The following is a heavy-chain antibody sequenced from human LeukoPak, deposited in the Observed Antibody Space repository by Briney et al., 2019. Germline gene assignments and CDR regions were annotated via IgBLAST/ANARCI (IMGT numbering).Heavy chain of an antibody. D-gene: IGHD3-10*01. Sequence: GASVKVSCKASGYTFTSYGTSWVRQAPGQGLEWMGWISAYNGNTNYAQKLQGRVTMTTDTSTSTAYMELRSLRSDDTAVYYCALANGGDYGSGGYGGGGDYWGQGTLVTVSS. CDR3: ALANGGDYGSGGYGGGGDY. V-gene: IGHV1-18*04. CDR2: ISAYNGNT. J-gene: IGHJ4*02. CDR1: GYTFTSYG.